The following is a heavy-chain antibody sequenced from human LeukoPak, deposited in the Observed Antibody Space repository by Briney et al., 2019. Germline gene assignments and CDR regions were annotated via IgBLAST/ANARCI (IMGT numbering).Heavy chain of an antibody. V-gene: IGHV3-30*18. CDR1: GFTLSSYG. CDR3: AKDHLYCSGGSCYSYYYGMDV. J-gene: IGHJ6*04. D-gene: IGHD2-15*01. CDR2: ISYDGSNK. Sequence: GRSLRLSCATSGFTLSSYGMHWVSQAPGKGLEWEAVISYDGSNKYYADSVKGRFTISRDNSKNTLYLQMNSLRAEDTAVYYCAKDHLYCSGGSCYSYYYGMDVWGKATTVTVSS.